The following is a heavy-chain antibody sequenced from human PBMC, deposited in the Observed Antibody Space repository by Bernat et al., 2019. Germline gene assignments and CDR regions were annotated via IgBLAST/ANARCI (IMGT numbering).Heavy chain of an antibody. Sequence: QLQLQESGPGLVKPSETLSLTCTVSGCSISSSSYYWGWMRQPPGKGLEWIGSIYYSWSTYYNPSLKSRVTISVDTSRNPSSMELGSGTAADTAVYYCARDVKDFDYWGQGTLVNVSS. V-gene: IGHV4-39*01. D-gene: IGHD3-10*02. CDR2: IYYSWST. CDR3: ARDVKDFDY. CDR1: GCSISSSSYY. J-gene: IGHJ4*02.